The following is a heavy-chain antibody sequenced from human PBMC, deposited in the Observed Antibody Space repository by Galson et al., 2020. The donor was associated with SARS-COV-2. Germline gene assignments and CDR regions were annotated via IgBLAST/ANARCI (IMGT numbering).Heavy chain of an antibody. CDR3: ATWFIYYDTSGYAFDV. CDR2: VYYSGTT. CDR1: GASISSGDYY. V-gene: IGHV4-30-4*01. Sequence: SETLSLTCSVSGASISSGDYYWSWIRQPPGKGLEWIGDVYYSGTTHYNPSLKSRVTISGDTSKNQFSLRLSSVTAADTAVYYCATWFIYYDTSGYAFDVWGQGTLVTVSS. J-gene: IGHJ3*01. D-gene: IGHD3-22*01.